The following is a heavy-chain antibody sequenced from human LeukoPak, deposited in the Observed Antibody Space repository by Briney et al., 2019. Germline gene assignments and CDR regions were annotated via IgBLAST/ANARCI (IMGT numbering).Heavy chain of an antibody. CDR2: FSESGGNT. CDR1: GFTFSNYA. J-gene: IGHJ4*02. D-gene: IGHD1-26*01. Sequence: GGSLRLSCAASGFTFSNYALSWVRQAPGKGLEWVSTFSESGGNTYYADSVKGRFTISRDNSKNTLYLQMNSLRAEDTAVYYCAKVGVKELLFFPTYYFDYWGQGTLVTVSS. V-gene: IGHV3-23*01. CDR3: AKVGVKELLFFPTYYFDY.